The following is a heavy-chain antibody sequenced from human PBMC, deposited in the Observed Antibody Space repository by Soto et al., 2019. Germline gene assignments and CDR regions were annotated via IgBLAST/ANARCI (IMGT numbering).Heavy chain of an antibody. D-gene: IGHD1-1*01. CDR1: GFTFGNYG. CDR2: ISYDGNVA. Sequence: QVQLVESGGGVVQPGRSLRLSCEASGFTFGNYGMHGVRQAPGKGLEWVIVISYDGNVAYYADSVKGRFTISRDNSKNTLYLQMNSLRTEDTAMYYCAKEGPITNWYFDYWGQGTLVTVSS. J-gene: IGHJ4*02. CDR3: AKEGPITNWYFDY. V-gene: IGHV3-30*18.